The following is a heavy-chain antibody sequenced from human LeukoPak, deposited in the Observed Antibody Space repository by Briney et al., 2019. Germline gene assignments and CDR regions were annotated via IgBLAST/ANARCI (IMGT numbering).Heavy chain of an antibody. CDR2: IYYSGST. D-gene: IGHD2-15*01. CDR3: ARAVVVAATVKWFDP. Sequence: PSETLSLTCTVSGGSISGYYWSWIRQSPGKGLEWIGYIYYSGSTNYNPSLESRVTMSVDTSKNHFSLKVNSVTAADTAAYYCARAVVVAATVKWFDPWGQGTLVTVSS. V-gene: IGHV4-59*01. CDR1: GGSISGYY. J-gene: IGHJ5*02.